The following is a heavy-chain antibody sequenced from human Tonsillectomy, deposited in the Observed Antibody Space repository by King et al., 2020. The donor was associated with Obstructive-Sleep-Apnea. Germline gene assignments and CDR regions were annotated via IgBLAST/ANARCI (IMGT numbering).Heavy chain of an antibody. V-gene: IGHV4-31*03. CDR2: IYYSGST. CDR3: ARGRNYYDSSGYCWFDP. D-gene: IGHD3-22*01. J-gene: IGHJ5*02. Sequence: QLQESGPGLVKPSQTLSLTCTVSGGSISSGGYYWSWIRQHPGKGREWIGYIYYSGSTYYNPSLKSRVTISVDTSKNQFSLKLSPVTAADTAVYYCARGRNYYDSSGYCWFDPWGQGTLVTVSS. CDR1: GGSISSGGYY.